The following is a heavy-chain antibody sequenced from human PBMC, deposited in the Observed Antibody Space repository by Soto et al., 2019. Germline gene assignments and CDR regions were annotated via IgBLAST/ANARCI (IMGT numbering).Heavy chain of an antibody. CDR1: GFTFSSCA. Sequence: EVQLLESGGGLVQPGGSLRLSCAASGFTFSSCAMIWVRQAPGKGLEWFSAISGIGGSKYYEDSVMGWFAISRDNSKNTLYLHMNSLRAADTAVCYCAKYLYGSGLPPCVFDYWSQGTLVTVSS. J-gene: IGHJ4*02. CDR3: AKYLYGSGLPPCVFDY. CDR2: ISGIGGSK. D-gene: IGHD6-19*01. V-gene: IGHV3-23*01.